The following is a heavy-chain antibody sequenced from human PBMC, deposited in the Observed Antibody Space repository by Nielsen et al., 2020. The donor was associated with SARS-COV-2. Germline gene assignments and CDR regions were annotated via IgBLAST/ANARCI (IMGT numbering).Heavy chain of an antibody. V-gene: IGHV1-2*06. J-gene: IGHJ6*02. D-gene: IGHD3/OR15-3a*01. CDR1: GYTLTELS. CDR3: ASARSTIFGLVMSYGMDV. CDR2: INPYSGGT. Sequence: ASVKVSCKVSGYTLTELSMHWVRQATEQGLEWMGRINPYSGGTKYAQKFQGTVTMTRDASISTVYMALTSDDPAVYYCASARSTIFGLVMSYGMDVWGQGTTVAVSS.